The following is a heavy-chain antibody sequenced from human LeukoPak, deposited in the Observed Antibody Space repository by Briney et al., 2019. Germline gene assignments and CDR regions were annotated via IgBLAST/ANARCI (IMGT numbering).Heavy chain of an antibody. CDR2: ISSSSSYI. CDR1: GFTFSSHN. Sequence: GGSLRLSCAASGFTFSSHNMNWVRQAPGKGLEWVSSISSSSSYIYYADSVEGRFTISRDNAKNSLFLQMNSLRAEDTAVYYCASGLVGATSRNYFDYWGQGTLVIVSS. CDR3: ASGLVGATSRNYFDY. J-gene: IGHJ4*02. D-gene: IGHD1-26*01. V-gene: IGHV3-21*01.